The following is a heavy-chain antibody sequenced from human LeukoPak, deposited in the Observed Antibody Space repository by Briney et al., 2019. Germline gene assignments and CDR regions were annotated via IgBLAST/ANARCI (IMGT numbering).Heavy chain of an antibody. J-gene: IGHJ5*02. Sequence: ASVKVSCKASGYTFTSYYMHWVRQAPGQGLEWMAIINPSGGSTSYAQKFQGRVTMTRDTSTSTVYMELSSLRSEDTAVYYCAQDISGGMYGIWFDPWGQGTLVTVSS. CDR3: AQDISGGMYGIWFDP. V-gene: IGHV1-46*01. D-gene: IGHD2-8*01. CDR2: INPSGGST. CDR1: GYTFTSYY.